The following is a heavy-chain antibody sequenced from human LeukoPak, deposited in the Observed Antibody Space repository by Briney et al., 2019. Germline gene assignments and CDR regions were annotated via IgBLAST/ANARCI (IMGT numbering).Heavy chain of an antibody. Sequence: GGSLRLSCAASGFTFSSYAMHWVRQAPGKGLEYVSAISSNGGSTYYANSVKGRFTISRDNAKNSPYLQMNSLRVEDTAVYYCAREQIWGQGTLVTVSS. CDR2: ISSNGGST. CDR1: GFTFSSYA. J-gene: IGHJ4*02. V-gene: IGHV3-64*01. CDR3: AREQI.